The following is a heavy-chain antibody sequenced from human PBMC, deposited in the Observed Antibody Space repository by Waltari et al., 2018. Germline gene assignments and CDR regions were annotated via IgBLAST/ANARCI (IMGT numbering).Heavy chain of an antibody. D-gene: IGHD3-10*01. J-gene: IGHJ4*02. CDR1: GFTFRTNR. Sequence: EVQLLESGGGLVEPGGSLRLSCAASGFTFRTNRMTWVRQAPGKGLEWVSNISVGGPTYYADSVKGRFAISRDDSKNILYLQMNSLRAEDTAIYYCAKDRRTVRDGVPGEDYWGQGTLVTVSS. CDR2: ISVGGPT. CDR3: AKDRRTVRDGVPGEDY. V-gene: IGHV3-23*01.